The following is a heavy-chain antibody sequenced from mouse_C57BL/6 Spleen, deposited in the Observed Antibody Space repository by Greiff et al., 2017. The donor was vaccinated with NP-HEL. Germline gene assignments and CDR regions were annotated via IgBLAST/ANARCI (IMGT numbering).Heavy chain of an antibody. CDR2: IYPGDGDT. V-gene: IGHV1-82*01. Sequence: VQLQESGPELVKPGASVKISCKASGYAFSSSWMNWVKQRPGKGLEWIGRIYPGDGDTNYNGKFKGKATLTADKSSSTAYMQLSSLTSEDSAVYFCAREGITTVVDKDAMDYWGQGTSVTVSS. D-gene: IGHD1-1*01. J-gene: IGHJ4*01. CDR1: GYAFSSSW. CDR3: AREGITTVVDKDAMDY.